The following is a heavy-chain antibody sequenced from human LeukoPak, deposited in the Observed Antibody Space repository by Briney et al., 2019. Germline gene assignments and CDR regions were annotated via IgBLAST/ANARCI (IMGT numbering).Heavy chain of an antibody. J-gene: IGHJ6*03. CDR3: ARDAQWLVPEGYYYYMDV. CDR2: ISSRSSYI. CDR1: GFTFSRYN. V-gene: IGHV3-21*04. Sequence: GGSLRLSCAGSGFTFSRYNMNWFRQAPGKGLERVSSISSRSSYIFYADSVKGRFTICRDNAKNSLYLQMNSLGAEDTAVYYCARDAQWLVPEGYYYYMDVWGKGTTVTVSS. D-gene: IGHD6-19*01.